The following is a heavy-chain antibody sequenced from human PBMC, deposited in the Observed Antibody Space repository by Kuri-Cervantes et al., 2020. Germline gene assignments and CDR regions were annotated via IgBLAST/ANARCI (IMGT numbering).Heavy chain of an antibody. CDR2: ISAYNGNT. Sequence: ASVKVSCKASGYTFTSYGISWVRQAPGQGLEWMGWISAYNGNTNYAQKLQGRVTMTTDTSTSTAYMELRSLRSDDTAVYYCARGGRYSYGQLDGAFDIWGQGTMVTVSS. CDR1: GYTFTSYG. V-gene: IGHV1-18*01. J-gene: IGHJ3*02. D-gene: IGHD5-18*01. CDR3: ARGGRYSYGQLDGAFDI.